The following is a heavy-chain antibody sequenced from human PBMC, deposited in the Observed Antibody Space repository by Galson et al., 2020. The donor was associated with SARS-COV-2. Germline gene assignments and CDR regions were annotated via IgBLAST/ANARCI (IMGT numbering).Heavy chain of an antibody. CDR3: ARDRYGDYVHYFDY. V-gene: IGHV3-33*01. CDR1: GFTFSSYG. CDR2: IWYDGSNK. Sequence: GGSLRLSCAASGFTFSSYGMHWVRQAPGKGLEWVAVIWYDGSNKYYADSVKGRFTISRDNSKNTLYLQMNSLRAEDTAVYYCARDRYGDYVHYFDYWGQGTLVTVSS. D-gene: IGHD4-17*01. J-gene: IGHJ4*02.